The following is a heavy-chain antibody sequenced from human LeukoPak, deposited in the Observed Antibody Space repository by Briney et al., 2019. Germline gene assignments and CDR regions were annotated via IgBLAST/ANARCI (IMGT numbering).Heavy chain of an antibody. Sequence: GGFLRLSCAASGFTFSSYSMNWVRQAPGKGLEWVSYISSSSSTIYYADSVKGRFTISRDNAKNSLNLQMNSLRAEDTAVYYCARLGRDSSGYYYYFDYWGQGTLVTVSS. CDR3: ARLGRDSSGYYYYFDY. D-gene: IGHD3-22*01. CDR2: ISSSSSTI. J-gene: IGHJ4*02. V-gene: IGHV3-48*04. CDR1: GFTFSSYS.